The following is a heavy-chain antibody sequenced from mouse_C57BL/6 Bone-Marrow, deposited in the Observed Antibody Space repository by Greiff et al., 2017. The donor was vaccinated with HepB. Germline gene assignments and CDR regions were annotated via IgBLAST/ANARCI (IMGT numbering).Heavy chain of an antibody. Sequence: EVKLVESEGGLVQPGSSMKLSCTASGFTFSDYYMAWVRQVPEKGLEWVANINYDGSSTYYLDSLKSRFIISRDNAKNILYLQMSSLKSEDTATYYCARRTVVGFDYWGQGTTLTVSS. V-gene: IGHV5-16*02. CDR3: ARRTVVGFDY. J-gene: IGHJ2*01. CDR2: INYDGSST. CDR1: GFTFSDYY. D-gene: IGHD1-1*01.